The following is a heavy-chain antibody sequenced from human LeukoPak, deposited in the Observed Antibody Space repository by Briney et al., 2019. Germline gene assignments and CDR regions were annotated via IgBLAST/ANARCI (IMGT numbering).Heavy chain of an antibody. CDR3: ARMVGATAYYFDY. CDR2: IWYDGSNK. D-gene: IGHD1-26*01. J-gene: IGHJ4*02. CDR1: GVTFSSYG. V-gene: IGHV3-33*01. Sequence: HPGGSLRLSCAASGVTFSSYGMHWVRQAPGKGLEWVAVIWYDGSNKYYADSVKGRFTISRDNSKNTLYLQMNSLRAEDTAVYYCARMVGATAYYFDYWGQGTLVTVSS.